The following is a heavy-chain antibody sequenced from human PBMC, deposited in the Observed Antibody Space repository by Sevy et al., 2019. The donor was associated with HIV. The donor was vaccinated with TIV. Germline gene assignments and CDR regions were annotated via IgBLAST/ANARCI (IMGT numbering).Heavy chain of an antibody. D-gene: IGHD2-15*01. CDR1: GYTFTSYG. V-gene: IGHV1-18*01. CDR3: ARQVLECILSLWPARENNWFDP. Sequence: ASVKVSCKASGYTFTSYGISWVRQAPGQGLEWMGWISAYNGNTNYAQKLQGRVTMTTDTSTGTASMELWSLRIDDTAVYYCARQVLECILSLWPARENNWFDPWGQGTLVTVYS. CDR2: ISAYNGNT. J-gene: IGHJ5*02.